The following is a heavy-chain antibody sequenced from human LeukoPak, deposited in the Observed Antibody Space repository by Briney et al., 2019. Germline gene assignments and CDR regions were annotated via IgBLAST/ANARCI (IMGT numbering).Heavy chain of an antibody. V-gene: IGHV1-69*13. Sequence: SVKVSCTASGGTFSSYAISWVRQAPGQGLEWMGGIIPIFGTANYAQKFQGRVTITADESTSTAYMELSSLRSEDTAAYYCARDLFSSSPAPGYYYYYGMDVWGQGTTVTVSS. J-gene: IGHJ6*02. CDR1: GGTFSSYA. D-gene: IGHD6-6*01. CDR2: IIPIFGTA. CDR3: ARDLFSSSPAPGYYYYYGMDV.